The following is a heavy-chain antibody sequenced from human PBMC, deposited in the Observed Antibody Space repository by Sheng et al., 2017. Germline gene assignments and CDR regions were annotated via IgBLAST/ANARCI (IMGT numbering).Heavy chain of an antibody. CDR3: ALSAAGNTYTLTY. V-gene: IGHV1-18*01. CDR1: GYTFTTYY. Sequence: QIQLVQSGAEVKKPGASVKVSCMASGYTFTTYYISWVRQAPGQGLEWMGWIRSFNGDTNSAQNLQGRVTMTTDTSTSTAYMELRSLRSDDTAVYYCALSAAGNTYTLTYWGQGTLVTVSS. D-gene: IGHD6-13*01. J-gene: IGHJ4*02. CDR2: IRSFNGDT.